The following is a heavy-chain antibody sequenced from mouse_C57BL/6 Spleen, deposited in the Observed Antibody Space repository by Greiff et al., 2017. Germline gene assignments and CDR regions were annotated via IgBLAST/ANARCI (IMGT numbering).Heavy chain of an antibody. CDR3: ARLGPYYFDY. D-gene: IGHD4-1*01. CDR1: GYTFTSYW. J-gene: IGHJ2*01. Sequence: VQLQHPGAELVMPGASVKLSCTASGYTFTSYWMHWVKQRPGQGLEWIGEIDPSDSYTYYNQKFKGQSTLTVDKSSSTAYMQLSRLTSEDSAGYYCARLGPYYFDYWGQGTTLTVSS. V-gene: IGHV1-69*01. CDR2: IDPSDSYT.